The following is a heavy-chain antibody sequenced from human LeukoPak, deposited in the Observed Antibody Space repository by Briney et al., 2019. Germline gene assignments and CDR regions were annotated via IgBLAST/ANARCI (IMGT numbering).Heavy chain of an antibody. CDR2: ISSSSSYI. CDR3: ARVVDGVQTFDY. D-gene: IGHD2-15*01. Sequence: GGSLRLPCAASGFTFSTYSMNWVRQTPGKGLEWVSSISSSSSYIYYADSVKGRFTISRDNAKNSLYLQMNSLRAEDTAVYYCARVVDGVQTFDYWGQGTLVTVSS. J-gene: IGHJ4*02. V-gene: IGHV3-21*01. CDR1: GFTFSTYS.